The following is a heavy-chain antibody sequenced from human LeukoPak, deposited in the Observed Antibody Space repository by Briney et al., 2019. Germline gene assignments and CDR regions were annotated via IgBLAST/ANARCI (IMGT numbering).Heavy chain of an antibody. D-gene: IGHD3-10*01. CDR3: ARRVRGVMEGEVRHYFDL. CDR2: INTNTGNP. V-gene: IGHV7-4-1*02. J-gene: IGHJ4*02. Sequence: GASVKVSCKASGGTFSSYAISWVRQAPGQGLEWMGWINTNTGNPTYAQGFAGRFVFSLDTSVSTAYLQISSLKAEDTAVYYCARRVRGVMEGEVRHYFDLWGQGTLVTVSS. CDR1: GGTFSSYA.